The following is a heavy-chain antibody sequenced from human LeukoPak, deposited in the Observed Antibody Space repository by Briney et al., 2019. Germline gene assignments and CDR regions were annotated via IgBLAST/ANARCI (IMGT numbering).Heavy chain of an antibody. CDR3: TRCSTGTRLYYFDY. Sequence: PGGSLRLSCTASGFTFSDRYIDWVRQAPGKGLEWVGRSRNKANSYTKEYAASVRGRFTISRDESKNLLYLQMNSLKTEDTAVYYCTRCSTGTRLYYFDYWGQGTLVTVSS. CDR2: SRNKANSYTK. V-gene: IGHV3-72*01. D-gene: IGHD1/OR15-1a*01. CDR1: GFTFSDRY. J-gene: IGHJ4*02.